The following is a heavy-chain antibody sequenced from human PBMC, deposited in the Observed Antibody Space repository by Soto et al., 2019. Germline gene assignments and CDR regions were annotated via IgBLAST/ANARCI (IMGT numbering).Heavy chain of an antibody. D-gene: IGHD2-15*01. CDR3: AREGDIVGLDAFDI. J-gene: IGHJ3*02. CDR2: ISGYNGDT. Sequence: ASVKVSCKASGYTFTNYGIDWVRQAPGQGLEWMGWISGYNGDTKYAQKVQGRVTMTTDTSTTTAYMELRSLRSDDTAVYYCAREGDIVGLDAFDIWGQGTMVTVSS. CDR1: GYTFTNYG. V-gene: IGHV1-18*04.